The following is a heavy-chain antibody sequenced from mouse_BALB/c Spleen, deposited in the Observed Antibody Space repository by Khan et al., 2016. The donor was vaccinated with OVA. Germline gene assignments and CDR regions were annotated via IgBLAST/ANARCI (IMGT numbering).Heavy chain of an antibody. Sequence: QVRLQQSGAELVKPGASVRLSCKASGYTFSSYYLYWVKMRPGQGLEWIGGINPSDGGAHFNEKFKTKATLTVDKSSSTAYMEVSSLTSDDSAFYFCTSSGDACPFAYWGQGTLVTVSA. CDR3: TSSGDACPFAY. J-gene: IGHJ3*01. V-gene: IGHV1S81*02. D-gene: IGHD3-2*02. CDR2: INPSDGGA. CDR1: GYTFSSYY.